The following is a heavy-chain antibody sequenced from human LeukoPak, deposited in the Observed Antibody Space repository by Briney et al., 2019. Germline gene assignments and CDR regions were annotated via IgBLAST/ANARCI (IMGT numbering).Heavy chain of an antibody. CDR3: ARESYYYDSSGYRVLDY. CDR2: INHSGST. J-gene: IGHJ4*02. Sequence: SETLSLTCAVYGGSFSGYYWSWIRQPPGKGLEWIGEINHSGSTNYNPSLKSRVTISVDTSKNQFSLKLSSVTAADTAVYYCARESYYYDSSGYRVLDYWGQGTLVTVSS. D-gene: IGHD3-22*01. CDR1: GGSFSGYY. V-gene: IGHV4-34*01.